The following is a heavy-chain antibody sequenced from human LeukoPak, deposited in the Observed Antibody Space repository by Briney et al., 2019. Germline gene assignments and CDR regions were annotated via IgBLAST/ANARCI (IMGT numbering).Heavy chain of an antibody. CDR3: ARPLGYCSGGSCYGAYNWFDP. J-gene: IGHJ5*02. V-gene: IGHV4-39*07. CDR1: GGSISSSSYY. D-gene: IGHD2-15*01. CDR2: IYYSGST. Sequence: SETLSLTCTVSGGSISSSSYYWGWIRQPPGKGLEWIGSIYYSGSTYYNPSLKSRVTISVDTSKNQFSLKLSSVTAADTAVYYCARPLGYCSGGSCYGAYNWFDPWGQGTLVTVSS.